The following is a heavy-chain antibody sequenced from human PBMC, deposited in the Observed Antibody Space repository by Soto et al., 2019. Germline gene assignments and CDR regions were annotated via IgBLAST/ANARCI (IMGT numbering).Heavy chain of an antibody. Sequence: PGESLKISCKGSGYSFTSYWISWVRQMPGKGLEWMGRIDPSDSDTRYRPSFHGQVTISADKSISSAYLQWSSLRASDTAMYYCARGGVSTRTFDYWGQGTPVTVSS. CDR2: IDPSDSDT. J-gene: IGHJ4*02. D-gene: IGHD3-3*01. CDR3: ARGGVSTRTFDY. CDR1: GYSFTSYW. V-gene: IGHV5-10-1*04.